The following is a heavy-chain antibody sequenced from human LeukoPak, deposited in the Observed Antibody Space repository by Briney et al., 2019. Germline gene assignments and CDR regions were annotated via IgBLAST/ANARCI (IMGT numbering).Heavy chain of an antibody. D-gene: IGHD3-3*01. Sequence: SETLSLXCTVSGGSISSYYWSWIRQPAGRGLEWIGSIYYSGSTYYNPSLKSRVTISVDTSKNQFSLKLSSVTAADTAVYYCARHLSDYDFWSGYYEGGDYFDYWGQGTLVTVSS. CDR2: IYYSGST. CDR1: GGSISSYY. V-gene: IGHV4-59*05. CDR3: ARHLSDYDFWSGYYEGGDYFDY. J-gene: IGHJ4*02.